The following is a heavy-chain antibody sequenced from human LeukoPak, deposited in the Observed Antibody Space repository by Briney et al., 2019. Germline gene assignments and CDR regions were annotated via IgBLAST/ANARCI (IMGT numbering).Heavy chain of an antibody. D-gene: IGHD5-12*01. J-gene: IGHJ3*02. Sequence: PGGSLRLSCAASGFTVSSNYMSWVRQAPGKGLEGVSVIYSDDSTYYADSVKGRFTISRHNSKNTLYLQMNSLRAEDTAVYYCARGGYSGYDRDAFDIWGQGTMVAVSS. CDR2: IYSDDST. CDR1: GFTVSSNY. CDR3: ARGGYSGYDRDAFDI. V-gene: IGHV3-53*04.